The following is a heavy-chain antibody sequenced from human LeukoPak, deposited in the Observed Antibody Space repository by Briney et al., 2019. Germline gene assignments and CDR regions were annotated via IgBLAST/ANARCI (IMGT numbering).Heavy chain of an antibody. D-gene: IGHD3-10*01. CDR3: AKRRGNFDSGNYDY. CDR2: ISNSGGST. V-gene: IGHV3-23*01. Sequence: GGSLRLSCAASGLTFSNYAMSWVRQAPGKGLEWGSTISNSGGSTFYAYSVKGRFTISRDYSKNTLYLQMNSLRAEDTAVYYCAKRRGNFDSGNYDYWGQGTLVTVSS. J-gene: IGHJ4*02. CDR1: GLTFSNYA.